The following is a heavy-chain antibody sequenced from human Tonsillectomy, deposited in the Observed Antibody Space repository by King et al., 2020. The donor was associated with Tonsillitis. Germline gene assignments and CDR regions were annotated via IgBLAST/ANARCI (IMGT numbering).Heavy chain of an antibody. Sequence: VQLQESGPGPVRPSETLSLTCTVSGGSISRYYWSWIRQPPGKGLEWSGYIYYNGRTNYNPSLESRVSISIDTSKNQFSLNLSSVTAADTAVYYCARLVEMATLSGVYYYYGMDVWGQGTTVTVSS. CDR2: IYYNGRT. CDR3: ARLVEMATLSGVYYYYGMDV. D-gene: IGHD5-24*01. J-gene: IGHJ6*02. CDR1: GGSISRYY. V-gene: IGHV4-59*08.